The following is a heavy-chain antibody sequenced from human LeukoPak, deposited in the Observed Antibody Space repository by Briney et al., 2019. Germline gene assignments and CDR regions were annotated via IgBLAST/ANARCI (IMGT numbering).Heavy chain of an antibody. D-gene: IGHD3-10*01. V-gene: IGHV1-46*01. CDR2: IHPSGGGT. CDR3: ARDHREGGSNVYYFDY. Sequence: GASVKVSCKASGYTFTNYYMHWVRQAPGQGLEWVGVIHPSGGGTTYAQKFQGRVTMTRDTSTSTVYMELSSLRSEDTAVFYCARDHREGGSNVYYFDYWGQGTLVTVSS. J-gene: IGHJ4*02. CDR1: GYTFTNYY.